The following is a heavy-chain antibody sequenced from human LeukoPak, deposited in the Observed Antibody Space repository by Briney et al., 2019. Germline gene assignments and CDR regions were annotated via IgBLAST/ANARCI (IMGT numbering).Heavy chain of an antibody. Sequence: SETLSLTCAVYGGSFSGYYWSWIRQPPGKGLEWIGEINHSGSTNYNPSLKSRVTISVDTSKNQFSLKLSSVTAADTAVYYCARGGRGYFDYWDQGTLVTVSS. CDR3: ARGGRGYFDY. CDR2: INHSGST. CDR1: GGSFSGYY. V-gene: IGHV4-34*01. J-gene: IGHJ4*02. D-gene: IGHD3-10*01.